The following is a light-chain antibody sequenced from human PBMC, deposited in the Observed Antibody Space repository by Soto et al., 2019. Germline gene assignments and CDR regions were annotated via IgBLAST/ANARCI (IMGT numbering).Light chain of an antibody. CDR2: DAS. Sequence: DFQMTQSPSTLSASVGDRVTITCRASQNINNWVAWYQQQPGKAPKFLIYDASTVQRGVSSGFSGSGFGTEFSLTINSLQRDDSGSYYCQHTRTFGQGTKVDVK. CDR1: QNINNW. V-gene: IGKV1-5*01. CDR3: QHTRT. J-gene: IGKJ1*01.